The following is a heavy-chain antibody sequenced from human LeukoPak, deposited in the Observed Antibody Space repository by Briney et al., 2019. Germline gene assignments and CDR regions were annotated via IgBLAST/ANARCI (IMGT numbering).Heavy chain of an antibody. CDR1: GFTFSSYG. J-gene: IGHJ4*02. D-gene: IGHD5-12*01. CDR2: ISYDGSNK. Sequence: GRSPRLSCAASGFTFSSYGMHWVRQAPGKGLEWVAVISYDGSNKYYADSVKGRFTISRDNSKNTLYLQMNSLRAEDTAVYYCARVHVDIVATTDFDYWGQGTLVTVSS. V-gene: IGHV3-30*03. CDR3: ARVHVDIVATTDFDY.